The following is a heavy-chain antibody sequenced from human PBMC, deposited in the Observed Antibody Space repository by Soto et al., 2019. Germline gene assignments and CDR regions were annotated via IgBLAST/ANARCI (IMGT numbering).Heavy chain of an antibody. CDR1: GFTFSTYA. J-gene: IGHJ6*02. CDR2: ITSYGDSI. D-gene: IGHD6-13*01. CDR3: AVGGYRSSWYGMDV. Sequence: PGGSLRLSCSASGFTFSTYAMHWVRQAPGKGPEYVSAITSYGDSIYYADSVKGRFTISRDNSKNTLFLQMSSLRPEDTAVYYCAVGGYRSSWYGMDVWGQGTTVTVSS. V-gene: IGHV3-64D*06.